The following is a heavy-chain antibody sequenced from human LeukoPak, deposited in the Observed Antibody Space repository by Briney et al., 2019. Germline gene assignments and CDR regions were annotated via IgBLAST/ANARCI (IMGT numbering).Heavy chain of an antibody. CDR2: ISTSDRTT. V-gene: IGHV3-11*04. CDR3: ARESYSSGYYYDY. J-gene: IGHJ4*02. D-gene: IGHD3-22*01. CDR1: GFILSDYY. Sequence: PGGSLRLSCAASGFILSDYYMSWIRQAPGKGLEWVAYISTSDRTTYYADSVKGRITISRDNAKNSLYLQMSSLRAEDTAVYYCARESYSSGYYYDYWGQGTLVTVSS.